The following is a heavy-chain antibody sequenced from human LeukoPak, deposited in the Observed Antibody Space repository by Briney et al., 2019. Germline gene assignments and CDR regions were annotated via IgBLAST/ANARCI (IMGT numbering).Heavy chain of an antibody. D-gene: IGHD3-3*01. CDR3: ARDPPRAGVHYDFWSGPQKVPVQRDYMDV. J-gene: IGHJ6*03. Sequence: SETLSLTCTVSGGSISSSSYYWGWLRQPPGTGLEWIGYIYYSGSTYYNPSLKSRVTISVDTSKNQFSLKLSSVTAADTAVYYCARDPPRAGVHYDFWSGPQKVPVQRDYMDVWGKGTTVTVSS. CDR2: IYYSGST. CDR1: GGSISSSSYY. V-gene: IGHV4-30-4*07.